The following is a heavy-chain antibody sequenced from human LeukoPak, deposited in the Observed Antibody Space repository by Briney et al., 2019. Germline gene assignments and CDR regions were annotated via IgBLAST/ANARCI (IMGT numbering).Heavy chain of an antibody. V-gene: IGHV3-21*01. D-gene: IGHD3-22*01. CDR2: ISSSSSYI. J-gene: IGHJ4*01. Sequence: GGSLRLSCAASGFTFSSYEMNWVRQAPGKGLEWVSSISSSSSYIYYADSVKGRFTISRDDAKNSLYLQMNSLRSEDTAVYYCASWAGIVATYSGPFDFWGHGTLVTVSA. CDR1: GFTFSSYE. CDR3: ASWAGIVATYSGPFDF.